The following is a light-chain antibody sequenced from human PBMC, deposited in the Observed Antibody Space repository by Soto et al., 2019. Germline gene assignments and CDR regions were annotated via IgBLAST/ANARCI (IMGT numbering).Light chain of an antibody. CDR1: QSLLHSNGYNY. V-gene: IGKV2-28*01. J-gene: IGKJ4*01. Sequence: DIVMTQSPLSLPVTPGEPASISCRSSQSLLHSNGYNYLDWYLQKPGQSPQLLIYLGSNRASGVPDRFSGSGSGTDFTLKISRVVAEDVGVYYCMQALQTPPELTFGGGTKVEIK. CDR2: LGS. CDR3: MQALQTPPELT.